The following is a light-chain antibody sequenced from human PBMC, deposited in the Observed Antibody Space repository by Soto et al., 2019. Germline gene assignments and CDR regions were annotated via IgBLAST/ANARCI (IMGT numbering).Light chain of an antibody. CDR3: SSYTSSSTQV. V-gene: IGLV2-18*02. J-gene: IGLJ1*01. CDR2: EVT. CDR1: SSDVGGYNH. Sequence: QSVLTQPPSASGSPGQSVTISCTGTSSDVGGYNHVSWYQQRPSKAPKLVIYEVTKRPSGVPDRFSGSKSGNTASLTISGLQAEDEADYYCSSYTSSSTQVFGTGTKVTVL.